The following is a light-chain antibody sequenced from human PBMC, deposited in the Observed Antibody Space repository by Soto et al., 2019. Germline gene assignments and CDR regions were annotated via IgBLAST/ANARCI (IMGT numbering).Light chain of an antibody. CDR3: CSLTTSHTYV. Sequence: QSVLTQPASVSRSPGQSITISCTGTSSDIGHYDYVSWYQQHPGKAPKLMIYHVTYRPSGVSNRYSGSKSGNSASLTISGLQADEEADYYCCSLTTSHTYVFGSGTKVTVL. V-gene: IGLV2-14*03. CDR2: HVT. CDR1: SSDIGHYDY. J-gene: IGLJ1*01.